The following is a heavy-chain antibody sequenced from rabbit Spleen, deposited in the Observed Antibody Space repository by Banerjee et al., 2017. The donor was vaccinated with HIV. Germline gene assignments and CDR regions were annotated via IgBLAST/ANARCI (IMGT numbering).Heavy chain of an antibody. J-gene: IGHJ4*01. CDR3: AKETGHNAYDYFTL. CDR2: VDIGSSDFT. CDR1: GVSFSFSNY. V-gene: IGHV1S40*01. Sequence: VESGGDLVKPGSSLTLTCTASGVSFSFSNYMCWVRQAPGKGLEWIGCVDIGSSDFTYFASWAKGRFTISKTSSTTVTLQMTSLTAADTANYFCAKETGHNAYDYFTLWGPGTLVNVS. D-gene: IGHD6-1*01.